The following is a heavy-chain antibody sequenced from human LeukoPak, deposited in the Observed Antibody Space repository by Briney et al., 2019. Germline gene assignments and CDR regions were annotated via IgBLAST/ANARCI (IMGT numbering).Heavy chain of an antibody. CDR2: INHSGST. CDR3: ARASNLDY. V-gene: IGHV4-34*01. D-gene: IGHD1-14*01. CDR1: GGSFSGYY. Sequence: SETLSLTCAVYGGSFSGYYWSWIRQPPGKGLEWIGEINHSGSTNYNPSLKSRVTISVDTSKNQFSLKLSSVTAADTAVYYCARASNLDYWGQGTLVTVSS. J-gene: IGHJ4*02.